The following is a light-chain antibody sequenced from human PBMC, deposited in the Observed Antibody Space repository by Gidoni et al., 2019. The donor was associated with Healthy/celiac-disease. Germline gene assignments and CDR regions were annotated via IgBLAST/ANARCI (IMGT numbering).Light chain of an antibody. Sequence: EIVLTQPPGTLSLSPGERATLSCRASQSVSSSYLAWYQQKPGQAPRLLIYGASSRATGIPDRFSGSGSGTDFTLTISRLEPEDFAVYYCQQYGSSPWRTFXQXTKVEIK. CDR3: QQYGSSPWRT. CDR1: QSVSSSY. CDR2: GAS. V-gene: IGKV3-20*01. J-gene: IGKJ1*01.